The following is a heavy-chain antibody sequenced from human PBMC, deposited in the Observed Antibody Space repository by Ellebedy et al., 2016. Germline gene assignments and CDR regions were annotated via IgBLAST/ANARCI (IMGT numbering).Heavy chain of an antibody. CDR3: ARGHQLGIGLHYYYYGMDV. D-gene: IGHD1-1*01. Sequence: ASVKVSCKASGYTFTSYGISWVRQATGQGLEWMGWMNPNSGNTGYAQKFQGRVTMTRDTSTSTVYMELSSLRSEDTAVYYCARGHQLGIGLHYYYYGMDVWGQGTTVTVSS. CDR1: GYTFTSYG. J-gene: IGHJ6*02. CDR2: MNPNSGNT. V-gene: IGHV1-8*02.